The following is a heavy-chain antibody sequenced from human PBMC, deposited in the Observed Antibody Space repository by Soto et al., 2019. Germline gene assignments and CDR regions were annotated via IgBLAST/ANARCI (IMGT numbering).Heavy chain of an antibody. CDR3: ARSSIYYGIEL. V-gene: IGHV1-3*01. CDR2: INVGNGNT. CDR1: GYTFTSYV. J-gene: IGHJ6*02. D-gene: IGHD6-19*01. Sequence: AASVKVSCKASGYTFTSYVMHWVRQAPGQRLEWMGWINVGNGNTKYSQKFQGRVTITRDTSASTAYMELSSLRSEDTAVYYCARSSIYYGIELWGQGTTVTVSS.